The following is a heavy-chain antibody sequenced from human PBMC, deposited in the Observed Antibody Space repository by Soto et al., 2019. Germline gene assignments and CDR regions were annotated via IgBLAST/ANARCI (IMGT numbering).Heavy chain of an antibody. Sequence: QVQLQESGPGLVKPSQTLSLTCTVSGGSISSGGYYWGWIRQHPGKGLGRIGYIYYSGSTYYNPSPKGRFTISVDTSKNQFTPKLSSVTAADTAVYYCAISSPSTVTAFDYWGQGTLVTVSS. CDR3: AISSPSTVTAFDY. CDR2: IYYSGST. V-gene: IGHV4-31*03. D-gene: IGHD4-17*01. J-gene: IGHJ4*02. CDR1: GGSISSGGYY.